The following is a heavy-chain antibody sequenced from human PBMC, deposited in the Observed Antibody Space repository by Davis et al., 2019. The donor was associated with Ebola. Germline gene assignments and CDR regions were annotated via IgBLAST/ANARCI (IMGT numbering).Heavy chain of an antibody. Sequence: ASVKVSCKASGYTFTSYGLSWVRQAPGQGLEWMGWISAYNGNTNYAQKLQGRVTMTTDTSTSTAYMELRSLRSDDTAVYYCSRVPGITIFGVVIKYGMDVWGQGTTVTVSS. V-gene: IGHV1-18*01. CDR3: SRVPGITIFGVVIKYGMDV. CDR2: ISAYNGNT. J-gene: IGHJ6*02. CDR1: GYTFTSYG. D-gene: IGHD3-3*01.